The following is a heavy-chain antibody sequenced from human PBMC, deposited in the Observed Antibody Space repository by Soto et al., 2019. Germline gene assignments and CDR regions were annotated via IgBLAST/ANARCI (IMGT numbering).Heavy chain of an antibody. CDR3: ARVRLVPRDFDY. CDR2: IYHSGST. CDR1: GGSISSSNW. Sequence: QVQLQESGPGLVKPSGTLSLTCAVSGGSISSSNWWSWVRQPPGKGLEWIGEIYHSGSTNYNPSLQSRLTLSVDKSKNQFSLNLSSVTAADTAVYYCARVRLVPRDFDYWGQGTLVTVSS. V-gene: IGHV4-4*02. D-gene: IGHD2-15*01. J-gene: IGHJ4*02.